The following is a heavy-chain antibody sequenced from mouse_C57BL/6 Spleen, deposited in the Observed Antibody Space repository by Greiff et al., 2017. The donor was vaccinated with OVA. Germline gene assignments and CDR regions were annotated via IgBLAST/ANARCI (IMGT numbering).Heavy chain of an antibody. V-gene: IGHV5-17*01. D-gene: IGHD2-5*01. Sequence: EVKLVESGGGLVKPGGSLKLSCAASGFTFSDYGMHWVRQAPEKGLEWVAYISSGSSTIYYADTVKGRFTISRDNAKNTLFLQMTSLRSEDTAMYYCARPLYSNYFAYWGQGTLVTVSA. J-gene: IGHJ3*01. CDR1: GFTFSDYG. CDR2: ISSGSSTI. CDR3: ARPLYSNYFAY.